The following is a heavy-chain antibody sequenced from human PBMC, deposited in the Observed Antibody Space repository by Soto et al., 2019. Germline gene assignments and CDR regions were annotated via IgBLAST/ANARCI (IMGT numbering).Heavy chain of an antibody. CDR2: INSDGSST. J-gene: IGHJ3*02. CDR3: ARVERYCSSTSCYSPFDI. Sequence: GGSLRLSCAASAFTFSSYWMHWVRQAPGKGLVWVSRINSDGSSTSYADSVKGRFTISRDNAKNTLYLQMNSLTAEDTALYYCARVERYCSSTSCYSPFDIWGQGTMVTVSS. CDR1: AFTFSSYW. V-gene: IGHV3-74*01. D-gene: IGHD2-2*01.